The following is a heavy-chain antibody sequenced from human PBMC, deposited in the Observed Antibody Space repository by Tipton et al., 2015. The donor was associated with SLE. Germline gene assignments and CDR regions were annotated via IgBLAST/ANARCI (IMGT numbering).Heavy chain of an antibody. D-gene: IGHD2-21*01. CDR2: IYSGGST. CDR3: ARGRVCGHIVRGGAFDI. Sequence: QLVQSGGGLVQPGGSLRLSCAASGFTVSSNYMSWVRQAPGKGLEWVSVIYSGGSTYYADSVKGRFTISRDNSKNTLYLQMNSLRAEDTAVYYCARGRVCGHIVRGGAFDIWGQGTMVTVSS. V-gene: IGHV3-53*04. J-gene: IGHJ3*02. CDR1: GFTVSSNY.